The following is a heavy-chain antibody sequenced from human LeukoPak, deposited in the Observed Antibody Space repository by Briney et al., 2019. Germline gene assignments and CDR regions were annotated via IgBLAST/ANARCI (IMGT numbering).Heavy chain of an antibody. Sequence: SETLSLTCTVSGGSISSYYWSWIRQPAGKGLEWIGRIYTIGSTNYNPSLKSRVTMSVDTSKNQFSLKLSSVTAADTAVYYCAREPHSSSWYPNWFAPWGQGTLVTVSS. V-gene: IGHV4-4*07. CDR1: GGSISSYY. CDR2: IYTIGST. CDR3: AREPHSSSWYPNWFAP. J-gene: IGHJ5*02. D-gene: IGHD6-13*01.